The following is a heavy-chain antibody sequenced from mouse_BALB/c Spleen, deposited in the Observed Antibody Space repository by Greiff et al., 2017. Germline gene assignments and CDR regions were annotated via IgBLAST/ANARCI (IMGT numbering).Heavy chain of an antibody. J-gene: IGHJ2*01. CDR3: ARDQPYYGSSYPYYFDY. D-gene: IGHD1-1*01. CDR1: GFSLISYG. Sequence: QVQLKESGPGLVAPSQSLSITCTVSGFSLISYGVHWVRQPPGKGLEWLGVIWAGGSTNYNSALMSRLSISKDNSKSQVFLKMNSLQTDDTAMYYCARDQPYYGSSYPYYFDYWGQGTTLTVSS. V-gene: IGHV2-9*02. CDR2: IWAGGST.